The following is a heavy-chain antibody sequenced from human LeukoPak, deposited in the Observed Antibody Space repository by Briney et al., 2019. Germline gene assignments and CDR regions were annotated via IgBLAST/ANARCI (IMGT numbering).Heavy chain of an antibody. CDR3: AVSGGSGNLGY. Sequence: PSETLSLTCAVYGGSFSGYYWSWIRQPPGKGLEWIGEINHSGSTNYNPSLKSRVTISVDTSKNQFSLKLSSVTAADTAVYYCAVSGGSGNLGYWGQGTLVTVSS. CDR2: INHSGST. D-gene: IGHD2-15*01. J-gene: IGHJ4*02. V-gene: IGHV4-34*01. CDR1: GGSFSGYY.